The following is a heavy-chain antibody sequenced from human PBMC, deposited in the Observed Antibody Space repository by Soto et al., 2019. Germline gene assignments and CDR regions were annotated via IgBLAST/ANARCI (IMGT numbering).Heavy chain of an antibody. J-gene: IGHJ4*02. CDR1: GYTFTDLS. V-gene: IGHV1-24*01. CDR2: FDPEHGET. D-gene: IGHD5-12*01. CDR3: ATGIVATINGY. Sequence: QVQLVQSGTEVKKPEASVKVSCKVSGYTFTDLSIHWVRQAPGKGLEWMGGFDPEHGETIYAPKFQGRVTMTEDTSADTAYMELSSLRSEDTAVYYCATGIVATINGYWGQGTLVTVSS.